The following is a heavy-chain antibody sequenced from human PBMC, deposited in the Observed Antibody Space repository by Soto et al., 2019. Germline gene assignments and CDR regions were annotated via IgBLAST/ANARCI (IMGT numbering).Heavy chain of an antibody. CDR2: IYYSGST. D-gene: IGHD5-18*01. Sequence: SETLSLTCTVSGGSVSSGSYYWSWIRQPPGKGLEWIGHIYYSGSTKYNPPLKSRVTISVDTSKNQFSLKLSSVTAADTAVYYCARGKYTAMRIGFYYYGMDVWGQGTTVTVSS. J-gene: IGHJ6*02. V-gene: IGHV4-61*01. CDR3: ARGKYTAMRIGFYYYGMDV. CDR1: GGSVSSGSYY.